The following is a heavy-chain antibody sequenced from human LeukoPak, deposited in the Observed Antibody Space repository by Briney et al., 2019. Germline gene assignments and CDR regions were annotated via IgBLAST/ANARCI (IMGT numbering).Heavy chain of an antibody. CDR3: AKEGTGIHFDY. D-gene: IGHD1-1*01. V-gene: IGHV3-30*18. CDR1: GFTFSNYG. CDR2: ISYDGGNT. Sequence: GGSLRLSCAASGFTFSNYGIHWVRQAPGKGLEWVAEISYDGGNTYYADSVKGRFTISRDNSKNTLYLQMNSLRAEDTAVYYCAKEGTGIHFDYWGQGTLVTVSS. J-gene: IGHJ4*02.